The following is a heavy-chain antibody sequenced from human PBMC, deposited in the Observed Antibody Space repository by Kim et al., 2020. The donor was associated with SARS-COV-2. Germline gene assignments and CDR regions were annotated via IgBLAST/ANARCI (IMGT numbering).Heavy chain of an antibody. V-gene: IGHV3-21*01. CDR2: ISSSSSYI. Sequence: GGSLRLSCAASGFTFSSYSMNWVRQAPGKGLEWVSSISSSSSYIYYADSVKGRFTISRDNAKNSLYLQMNSLRAEDTAVYYCARPFSGYCSSTSCYAFDYWGQGTLVTVSS. CDR1: GFTFSSYS. CDR3: ARPFSGYCSSTSCYAFDY. D-gene: IGHD2-2*01. J-gene: IGHJ4*02.